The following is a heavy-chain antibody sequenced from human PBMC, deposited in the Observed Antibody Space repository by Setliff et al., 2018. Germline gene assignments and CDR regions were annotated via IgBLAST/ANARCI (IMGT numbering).Heavy chain of an antibody. CDR1: GYTFTSYD. CDR2: MKPNSGNT. CDR3: ARRVGSVGIQLPDY. Sequence: ASVKVSCKASGYTFTSYDINWVRQATGQGLEWMGWMKPNSGNTGYAQKFQGRVTMTRNTSISTAYMELSSLRSEDTAVYYCARRVGSVGIQLPDYWGQGTLVTVSS. V-gene: IGHV1-8*02. J-gene: IGHJ4*02. D-gene: IGHD5-18*01.